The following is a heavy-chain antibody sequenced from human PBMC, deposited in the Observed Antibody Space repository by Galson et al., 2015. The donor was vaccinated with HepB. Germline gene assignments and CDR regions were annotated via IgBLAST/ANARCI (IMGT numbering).Heavy chain of an antibody. CDR2: INPSGGST. V-gene: IGHV1-46*01. CDR1: GYTFTSYY. J-gene: IGHJ3*02. D-gene: IGHD2-2*01. CDR3: ARGADIVVVPAAGAYAFDI. Sequence: SVKVSCKASGYTFTSYYMHWVRQAPGQGLEWMGIINPSGGSTSYAQKFQGRVTMTRDTSTSTVYMELSSLGSEDTAVYYCARGADIVVVPAAGAYAFDIWGQGTMVTVSS.